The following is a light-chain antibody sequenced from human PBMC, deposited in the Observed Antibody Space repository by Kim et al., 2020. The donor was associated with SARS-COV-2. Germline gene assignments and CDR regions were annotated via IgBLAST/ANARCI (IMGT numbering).Light chain of an antibody. Sequence: SSELTKDPAVSVALGQTVRITCQGDSLRSYYASWYQQKPGQAPVLVIYGKNNRPSGIPDRFSGSSPGNTASLTITGAQAEDEADYYCNSRDSSGNHLGVF. V-gene: IGLV3-19*01. J-gene: IGLJ3*02. CDR1: SLRSYY. CDR3: NSRDSSGNHLGV. CDR2: GKN.